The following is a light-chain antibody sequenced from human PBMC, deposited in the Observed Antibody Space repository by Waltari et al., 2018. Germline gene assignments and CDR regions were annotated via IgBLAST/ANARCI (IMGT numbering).Light chain of an antibody. J-gene: IGLJ2*01. CDR1: RSNIGAGYD. CDR2: SSV. Sequence: QSVLTQPASVSGAPGQRVTISCTGTRSNIGAGYDVHRFQQLAGPAPKLLIFSSVNRPSGVPDRFSASKSGTSASLVITGLQADDEADYYCQSFDTSLSGFVIFGGGTKVAVL. V-gene: IGLV1-40*01. CDR3: QSFDTSLSGFVI.